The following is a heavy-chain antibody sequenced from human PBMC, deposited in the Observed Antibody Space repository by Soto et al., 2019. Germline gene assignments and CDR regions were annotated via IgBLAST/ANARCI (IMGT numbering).Heavy chain of an antibody. Sequence: QVQLQESGPGLVKPSGTLSLTCAVSGGSISSSNWWSWVRQPPGKGLEWIGEIYHSGSTNYNPSLKSRXXIXVAXSKNQFSLKLSSVTAADTAVYYCASAAVAGPAHDYWGQGTLVTVSS. J-gene: IGHJ4*02. CDR1: GGSISSSNW. CDR3: ASAAVAGPAHDY. CDR2: IYHSGST. D-gene: IGHD6-19*01. V-gene: IGHV4-4*02.